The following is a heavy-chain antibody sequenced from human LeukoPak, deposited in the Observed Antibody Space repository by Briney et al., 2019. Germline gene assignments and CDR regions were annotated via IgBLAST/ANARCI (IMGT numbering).Heavy chain of an antibody. J-gene: IGHJ5*02. CDR3: ARPLGSLKEYWWFDP. CDR2: INPKSGGT. V-gene: IGHV1-2*02. CDR1: GYSFSDYY. Sequence: GASVKVSCTASGYSFSDYYIHWLRQAPGQGLEGMGWINPKSGGTNYAQNFQGRVTMTRDTSSTTVYMELTRLRSDDTAVYYCARPLGSLKEYWWFDPWGQGTLVTVSS. D-gene: IGHD2/OR15-2a*01.